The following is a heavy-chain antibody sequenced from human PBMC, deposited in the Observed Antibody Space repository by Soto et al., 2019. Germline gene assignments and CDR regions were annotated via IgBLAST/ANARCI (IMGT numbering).Heavy chain of an antibody. Sequence: QVQLVQSGAEVKKPGSSVKVSCKASGGTFSSYAISWVRQAPGQGLEWMGGIIPIFGTANYAQKFQGRVTITADESAGVAYMELSSLRSEDTAVYYCARGKMGAAGHFDYWGQGTLVTVSS. D-gene: IGHD6-13*01. V-gene: IGHV1-69*01. CDR2: IIPIFGTA. CDR3: ARGKMGAAGHFDY. J-gene: IGHJ4*02. CDR1: GGTFSSYA.